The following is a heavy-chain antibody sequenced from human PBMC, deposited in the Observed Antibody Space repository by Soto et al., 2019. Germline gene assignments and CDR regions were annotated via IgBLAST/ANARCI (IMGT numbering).Heavy chain of an antibody. J-gene: IGHJ4*02. CDR2: IYYSGST. D-gene: IGHD3-10*01. Sequence: QVQLQESGPGLVKPSETLSLTCTVSGVSVSGGSYYWSWIRQPPGKALECIGYIYYSGSTNYNSSLKSRVSISIDRSENQFSLKLTSVTAADTAVYYCARQVWFGEADYWGQGTLVTVSS. CDR3: ARQVWFGEADY. CDR1: GVSVSGGSYY. V-gene: IGHV4-61*01.